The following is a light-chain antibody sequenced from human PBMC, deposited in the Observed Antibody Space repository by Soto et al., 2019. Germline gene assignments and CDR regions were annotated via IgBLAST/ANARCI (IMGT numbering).Light chain of an antibody. V-gene: IGLV2-14*01. Sequence: QSVLTQPASVSGSPGQSITISCTGTSSDVGGYNYVSWYQQHPGKAPKLMIYDVSNRPSGVSNRFSGSKSGNTASLTISRLHAEDEADYYCSSYTSSSTYVFGTGTKLTVL. CDR2: DVS. J-gene: IGLJ1*01. CDR3: SSYTSSSTYV. CDR1: SSDVGGYNY.